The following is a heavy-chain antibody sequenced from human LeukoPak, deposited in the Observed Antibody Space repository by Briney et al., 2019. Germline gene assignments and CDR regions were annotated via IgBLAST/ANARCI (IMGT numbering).Heavy chain of an antibody. D-gene: IGHD6-13*01. CDR2: ISAYNGNT. CDR1: GFTFTSYG. Sequence: ASVKVSXKASGFTFTSYGFSWMRQAPGPGLEWMGWISAYNGNTNYAQKLQGRVTMNTDTSTSTAYMELRSLISDDTAIYCCARVSSSWYYFDYWGQGTLVTVSS. J-gene: IGHJ4*02. V-gene: IGHV1-18*01. CDR3: ARVSSSWYYFDY.